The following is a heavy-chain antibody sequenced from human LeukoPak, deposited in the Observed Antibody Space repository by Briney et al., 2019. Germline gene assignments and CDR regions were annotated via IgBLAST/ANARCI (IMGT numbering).Heavy chain of an antibody. D-gene: IGHD3-16*02. Sequence: PGGSLRLSCAASRFIFSTYGMHWVRQAPGKGLEWVAVISYDGSYESYADSVKGRFTISRDNSKNTLYLQMNSLRLEDTAVYYCGGFWGSDRLDYWGQGTLVTVSS. CDR1: RFIFSTYG. CDR2: ISYDGSYE. J-gene: IGHJ4*02. CDR3: GGFWGSDRLDY. V-gene: IGHV3-30*03.